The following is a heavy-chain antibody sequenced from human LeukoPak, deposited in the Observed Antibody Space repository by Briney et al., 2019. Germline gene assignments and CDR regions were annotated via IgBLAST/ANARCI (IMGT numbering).Heavy chain of an antibody. D-gene: IGHD3-10*01. CDR3: ASRDFYYYGTGKDY. Sequence: SETLSLTCTVSGGSISSSSYYWGWIRQPPGKRLEWIGSIYYSGSTYYNPSLKSRVTISVDTSKNQFSLKLSTVTAADTAVYYCASRDFYYYGTGKDYWGQGTLVTVSS. CDR2: IYYSGST. CDR1: GGSISSSSYY. J-gene: IGHJ4*02. V-gene: IGHV4-39*01.